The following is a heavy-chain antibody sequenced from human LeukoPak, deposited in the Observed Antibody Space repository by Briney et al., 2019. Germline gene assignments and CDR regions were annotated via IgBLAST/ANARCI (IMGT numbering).Heavy chain of an antibody. Sequence: PSETLSLTCTVSGGSISSYYWSWIRQPPGKGLEWIGYIYYSGSTNYNPSLKSRVTVSVDTSKNQFSLKLSSVTAADTALYYCARNLGYDWFGPWGQGTLVTVSS. V-gene: IGHV4-59*12. J-gene: IGHJ5*02. D-gene: IGHD5-18*01. CDR3: ARNLGYDWFGP. CDR1: GGSISSYY. CDR2: IYYSGST.